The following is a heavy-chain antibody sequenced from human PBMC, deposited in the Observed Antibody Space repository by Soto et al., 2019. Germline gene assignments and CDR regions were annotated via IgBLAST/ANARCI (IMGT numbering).Heavy chain of an antibody. J-gene: IGHJ5*02. V-gene: IGHV4-31*03. Sequence: QVQLQESGPGLVKPSQTLSLTCTVSGGSISSGGYYWSWIRQHPGKVLEWIGYIYYSGSTYYNPSIKSGVTISVDTSKNQFSLKLSSVTAADTAVYYCARDGGSGLVVYEDLNWFDPWGQGTLVTVSS. CDR1: GGSISSGGYY. CDR2: IYYSGST. D-gene: IGHD2-8*01. CDR3: ARDGGSGLVVYEDLNWFDP.